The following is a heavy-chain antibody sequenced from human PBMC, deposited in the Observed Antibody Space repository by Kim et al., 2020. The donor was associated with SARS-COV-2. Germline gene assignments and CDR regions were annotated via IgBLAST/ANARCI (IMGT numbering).Heavy chain of an antibody. Sequence: SETLSLTCTVSGGSISSGGYYWSWIRQHPGKGLEWIGYTYYSGSTYYNPSLKSRVTISVDTSKNQFSLKLSSVTAADRAVYYCARDTAAGTYNWFDPWGQGTLVTVSS. D-gene: IGHD6-13*01. V-gene: IGHV4-31*03. J-gene: IGHJ5*02. CDR3: ARDTAAGTYNWFDP. CDR2: TYYSGST. CDR1: GGSISSGGYY.